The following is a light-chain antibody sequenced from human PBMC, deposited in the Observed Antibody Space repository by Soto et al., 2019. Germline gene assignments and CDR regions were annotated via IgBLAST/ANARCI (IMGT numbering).Light chain of an antibody. CDR1: DSDVGGYNY. J-gene: IGLJ3*02. CDR3: SSYTSSSTLV. CDR2: EVI. V-gene: IGLV2-14*03. Sequence: QSALTQPASVSGSPGQSITISCTGTDSDVGGYNYVSWYQQHPGKAPKLMIYEVINRPSGVSNRFSGSKSVNTASLTISGLQAEDEDDYYCSSYTSSSTLVFGGGTKLTVL.